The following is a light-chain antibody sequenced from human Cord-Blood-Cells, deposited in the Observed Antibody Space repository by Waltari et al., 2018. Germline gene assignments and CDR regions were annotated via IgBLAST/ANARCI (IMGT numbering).Light chain of an antibody. CDR3: QQYYSTPQT. J-gene: IGKJ1*01. CDR1: QNVLYSSNNKNY. CDR2: WAS. Sequence: DIVMTQSPDSLAVSLGERATINCNSSQNVLYSSNNKNYLAWYQQKPGQPPKLLIYWASTRESGVPDRFSGSGSGTDFTLTISSLQAEDVAVYYCQQYYSTPQTFGQGTKVEIK. V-gene: IGKV4-1*01.